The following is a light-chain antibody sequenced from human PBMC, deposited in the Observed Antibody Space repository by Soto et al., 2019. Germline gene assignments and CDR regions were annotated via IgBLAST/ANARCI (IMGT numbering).Light chain of an antibody. J-gene: IGLJ2*01. V-gene: IGLV8-61*01. CDR3: RWVVATGVCV. Sequence: QAVVTQEASLSVSPGGTVTLTCGLNSGSVSTSHYPSWYQQTPGQPPRTLILNIESRPFGVPEMFSGTIICRRAAVTFTGAQSEDDSDYYGRWVVATGVCVFVGGTKL. CDR1: SGSVSTSHY. CDR2: NIE.